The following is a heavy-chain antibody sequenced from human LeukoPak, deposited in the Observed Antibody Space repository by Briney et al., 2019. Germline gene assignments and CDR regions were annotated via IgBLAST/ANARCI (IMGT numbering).Heavy chain of an antibody. Sequence: GGSLRLSCAASGFTFSSYAMHWVRQAPGKGLEWVAVISYDGSNKYYADSVKGRFTISRDNSKNTLYLQMSSLRAEDTAVYYCARSPVDTAMVPFDYWGQGTLVTVSS. V-gene: IGHV3-30*04. CDR1: GFTFSSYA. D-gene: IGHD5-18*01. CDR3: ARSPVDTAMVPFDY. CDR2: ISYDGSNK. J-gene: IGHJ4*02.